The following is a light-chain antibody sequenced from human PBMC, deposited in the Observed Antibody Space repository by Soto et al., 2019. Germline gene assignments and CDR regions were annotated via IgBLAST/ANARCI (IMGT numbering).Light chain of an antibody. CDR2: EGS. V-gene: IGLV2-23*01. CDR3: CSYAGSSTSPYV. J-gene: IGLJ1*01. CDR1: SSDVGSYNL. Sequence: SALTQPASVSGSPGQSITISCTGTSSDVGSYNLVSWYQQHPGKAPKLMIYEGSKRPSGVSNRFSGSKSGNTASLTISGLQAEDEADYYCCSYAGSSTSPYVFGTGTKLTVL.